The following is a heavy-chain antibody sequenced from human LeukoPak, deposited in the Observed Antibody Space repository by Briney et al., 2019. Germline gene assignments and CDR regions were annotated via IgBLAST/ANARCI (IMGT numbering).Heavy chain of an antibody. CDR3: ARDPSTWHFDY. CDR2: IYHSGST. D-gene: IGHD6-13*01. J-gene: IGHJ4*02. CDR1: GGSIGNSNW. Sequence: SETLSLTCAVSGGSIGNSNWWSWVRQPPGKGLEWIGEIYHSGSTNYNPSLKSRVTISVDTSKNQFSLRLNSVTAADTAVYFCARDPSTWHFDYWGQGTLVTVSS. V-gene: IGHV4-4*02.